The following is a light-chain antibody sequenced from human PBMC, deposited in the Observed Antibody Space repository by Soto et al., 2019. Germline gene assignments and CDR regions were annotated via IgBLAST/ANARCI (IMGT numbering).Light chain of an antibody. CDR3: QQYYSTPLT. V-gene: IGKV4-1*01. Sequence: DIVMTQSPDSLAVSLGESATINCKSSQSVLYSSNNKNYLAWYQQKPGQPPKLLIYWASTRESGVPDRFSGSGSGTDFTLTISSLQAEDVAFHYCQQYYSTPLTFGGGTKVEIK. CDR1: QSVLYSSNNKNY. J-gene: IGKJ4*01. CDR2: WAS.